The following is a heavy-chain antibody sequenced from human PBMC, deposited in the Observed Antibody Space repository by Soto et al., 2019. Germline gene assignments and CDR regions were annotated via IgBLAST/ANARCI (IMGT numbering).Heavy chain of an antibody. CDR1: GGSISSGGYS. J-gene: IGHJ3*02. CDR3: ARAAVSGKGLDAFDI. D-gene: IGHD3-10*01. V-gene: IGHV4-30-2*01. CDR2: IYHSGST. Sequence: LSLTCAVSGGSISSGGYSWSWIRQPPGKGLEWIGYIYHSGSTYYNPSLKSRVTISVDRSKNQFSLKLSSVTAADTAVYYCARAAVSGKGLDAFDIWGQGTMVTVSS.